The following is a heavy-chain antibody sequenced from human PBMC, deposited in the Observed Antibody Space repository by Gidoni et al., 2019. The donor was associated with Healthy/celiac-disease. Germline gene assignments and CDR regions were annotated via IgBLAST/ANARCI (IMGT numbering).Heavy chain of an antibody. J-gene: IGHJ4*02. D-gene: IGHD4-17*01. CDR2: IYWDDDK. CDR1: GFSLSTSGVG. V-gene: IGHV2-5*02. CDR3: AHMGYGDYERSGYFDY. Sequence: QITLKESGPTLVKPTQTLTLTCTFSGFSLSTSGVGVGWIRQPPGKALEWLALIYWDDDKRYSPSLKSRLTITKDTSKNQVVLTMTNMDPVDTATYYCAHMGYGDYERSGYFDYWGQGTLVTVSS.